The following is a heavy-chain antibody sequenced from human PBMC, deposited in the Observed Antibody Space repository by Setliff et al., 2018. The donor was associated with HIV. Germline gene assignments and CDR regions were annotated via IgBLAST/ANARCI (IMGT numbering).Heavy chain of an antibody. CDR1: GGSISTRDW. Sequence: SETLSLTCAVSGGSISTRDWWTWVRQPPGKGLEWIGEVYHTGMTNYNPSLKSRAIMSADTSKNQFSLKLSSVTAADTAVYYCARLGSHCKNAFCPPYWGQGTLVTVSS. V-gene: IGHV4-4*02. J-gene: IGHJ4*02. CDR2: VYHTGMT. CDR3: ARLGSHCKNAFCPPY. D-gene: IGHD2-15*01.